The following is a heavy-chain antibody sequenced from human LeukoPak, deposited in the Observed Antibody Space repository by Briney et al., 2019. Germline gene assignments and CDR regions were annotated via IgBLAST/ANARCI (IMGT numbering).Heavy chain of an antibody. V-gene: IGHV4-59*01. CDR3: ARDRSFWGGTDY. D-gene: IGHD3-16*01. J-gene: IGHJ4*02. CDR1: GGSISSDY. CDR2: MYNSGST. Sequence: SETLSLTCTVSGGSISSDYWSWIRQPPGKGLEWIGYMYNSGSTNYNPSLKSRLTISVDTSKNQFSLKLGSVTAADTAVYYCARDRSFWGGTDYWGQGTLVTVSS.